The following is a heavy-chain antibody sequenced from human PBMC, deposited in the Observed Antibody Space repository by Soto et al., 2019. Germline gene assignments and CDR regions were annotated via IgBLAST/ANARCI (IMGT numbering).Heavy chain of an antibody. CDR3: ARDGVVPAAIWSRGNDEEEYYGMDV. Sequence: PGGSLRLSCAASGFTFSSYSMNWVRQAPGKGLEWVSSISSSSYIYYADSVKGRFTISRDNAKNSLYLQMNSLRAEDTAVYYCARDGVVPAAIWSRGNDEEEYYGMDVWGQGTTVTGYS. J-gene: IGHJ6*02. V-gene: IGHV3-21*01. CDR1: GFTFSSYS. D-gene: IGHD2-2*02. CDR2: ISSSSYI.